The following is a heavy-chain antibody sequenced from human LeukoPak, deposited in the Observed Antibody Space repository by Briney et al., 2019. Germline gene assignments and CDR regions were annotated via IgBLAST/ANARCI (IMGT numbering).Heavy chain of an antibody. CDR1: GFRFNIYG. D-gene: IGHD3-22*01. Sequence: GGSLRLFCAPSGFRFNIYGMRWVRHAPGKGLEGVSDISGSGDRTYYAHSVEGRFTISRDNPKNTLYLQMNSLRAEDTAVYYCAKMAYCDRSDKSNPFQHWGQGTLVTVSS. CDR2: ISGSGDRT. CDR3: AKMAYCDRSDKSNPFQH. V-gene: IGHV3-23*01. J-gene: IGHJ1*01.